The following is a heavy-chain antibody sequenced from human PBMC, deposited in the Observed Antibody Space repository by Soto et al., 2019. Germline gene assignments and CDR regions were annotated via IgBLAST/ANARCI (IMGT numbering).Heavy chain of an antibody. CDR2: IHSSGST. V-gene: IGHV4-4*07. D-gene: IGHD1-20*01. CDR3: ARRYNWNDNYFDP. CDR1: GASMNSYH. Sequence: SETLSLTCTVSGASMNSYHWSWIRQPAGKGLEWIGHIHSSGSTNYNPSLKSRVTMSVDTSKNQFSLRLMSLTAADTAVYYCARRYNWNDNYFDPWGPGALVTVSS. J-gene: IGHJ5*02.